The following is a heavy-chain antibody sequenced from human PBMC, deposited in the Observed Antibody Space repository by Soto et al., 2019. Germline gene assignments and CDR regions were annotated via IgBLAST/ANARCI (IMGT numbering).Heavy chain of an antibody. CDR2: ISSSSSTI. J-gene: IGHJ6*02. CDR1: GFTFSSYW. D-gene: IGHD6-19*01. CDR3: ARSEQWLVPAYGMDV. Sequence: SGFTFSSYWMHWVREAPGKGLVWVSRISSSSSTIYYADSVKGRFTISRDNAKNSLYLQMNSLRDEDTAVYYCARSEQWLVPAYGMDVWGQGTTVTVSS. V-gene: IGHV3-48*02.